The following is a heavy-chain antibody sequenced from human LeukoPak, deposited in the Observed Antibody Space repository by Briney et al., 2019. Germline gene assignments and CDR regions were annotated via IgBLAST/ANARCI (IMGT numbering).Heavy chain of an antibody. CDR1: GFTFSSYA. V-gene: IGHV3-64*01. CDR2: ISSNGGST. D-gene: IGHD3-22*01. CDR3: ARDRYYYDSSGYYGPDY. J-gene: IGHJ4*02. Sequence: PGGSLRLSCAASGFTFSSYAMHWVRQAPGKGLEYVSAISSNGGSTYYANSVKGRFTISRDNAKNSLYLQMNSLRAEDTALYYCARDRYYYDSSGYYGPDYWGQGTLVTVSS.